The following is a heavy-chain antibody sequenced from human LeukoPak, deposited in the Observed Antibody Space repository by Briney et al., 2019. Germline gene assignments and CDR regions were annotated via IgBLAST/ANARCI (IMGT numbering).Heavy chain of an antibody. J-gene: IGHJ4*02. CDR3: ASRIVGTPDYFDY. Sequence: PGGSLRLSCAASGFTFSNYWMNWVRQAPGKGLEWVANIMQDGNEKYYVDSVRGRFTISRDNAKNSLYLQMNSLRVEDTAVYYCASRIVGTPDYFDYWGQGTLVTVSS. CDR1: GFTFSNYW. V-gene: IGHV3-7*01. D-gene: IGHD1-26*01. CDR2: IMQDGNEK.